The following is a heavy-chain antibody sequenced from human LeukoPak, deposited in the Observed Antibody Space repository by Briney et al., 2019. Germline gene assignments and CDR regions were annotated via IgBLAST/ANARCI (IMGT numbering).Heavy chain of an antibody. CDR1: GGSFSGYY. CDR3: ARHGSAEYYDILTGYQNDAFDI. D-gene: IGHD3-9*01. V-gene: IGHV4-34*01. J-gene: IGHJ3*02. Sequence: SETLSLTCAVYGGSFSGYYWSWIRQPPGKGLEWIGEINHSGSTNYNPSLKSRVTISVDASKNQFSLKLSSVTAADTAVYYCARHGSAEYYDILTGYQNDAFDIWGQGTMVTVSS. CDR2: INHSGST.